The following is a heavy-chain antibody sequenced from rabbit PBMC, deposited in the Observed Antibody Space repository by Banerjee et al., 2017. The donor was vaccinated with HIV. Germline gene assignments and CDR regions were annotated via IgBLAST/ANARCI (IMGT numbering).Heavy chain of an antibody. CDR3: VREINYSDYGHVTL. Sequence: QSLEESGGDLVKPGASLTLTCTASGFSFSNNDFMWWVRQAPGKGLEWIATVYTGSSGTTYYASWAKGRFTISKSSSTTVTLQMTSLTAADTATYFCVREINYSDYGHVTLWGPGTLVTVS. CDR2: VYTGSSGTT. V-gene: IGHV1S40*01. CDR1: GFSFSNNDF. D-gene: IGHD2-1*01. J-gene: IGHJ4*01.